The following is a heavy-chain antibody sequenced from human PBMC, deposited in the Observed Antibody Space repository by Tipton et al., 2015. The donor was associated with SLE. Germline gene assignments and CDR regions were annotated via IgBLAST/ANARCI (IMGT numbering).Heavy chain of an antibody. Sequence: TLSLTCTVSGDSISSGAYSWSWIRQPPGKGLEWIGTIYLVGGTYFNPSLKSRVIISVDRSKNQFSLRLTSVTAADTAVYYCAREDIVVVPGPTYWFDPWGQGTLVTVSS. CDR3: AREDIVVVPGPTYWFDP. J-gene: IGHJ5*02. CDR2: IYLVGGT. CDR1: GDSISSGAYS. D-gene: IGHD2-2*01. V-gene: IGHV4-30-2*01.